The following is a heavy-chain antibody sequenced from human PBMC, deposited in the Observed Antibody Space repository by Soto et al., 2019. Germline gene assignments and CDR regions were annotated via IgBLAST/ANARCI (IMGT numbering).Heavy chain of an antibody. V-gene: IGHV3-66*01. Sequence: EVQLVESGGGLVQPGGSLRLSCAASGFTVTSNDMPWVRQAPGKGLEWVSVIYSGGSTYYADSAEARFTTSRDNSKNTLYLQITSVGAEDTALYYCARVSRHYSFGMDVWGQGTTVTVSS. CDR1: GFTVTSND. CDR2: IYSGGST. CDR3: ARVSRHYSFGMDV. D-gene: IGHD2-2*01. J-gene: IGHJ6*02.